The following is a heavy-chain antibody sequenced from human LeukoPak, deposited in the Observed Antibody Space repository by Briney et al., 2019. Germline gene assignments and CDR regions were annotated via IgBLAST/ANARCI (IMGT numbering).Heavy chain of an antibody. J-gene: IGHJ4*02. CDR3: ARDYIAPYSSGWYPDY. CDR2: ISRYNGDT. CDR1: GYSFTSYA. V-gene: IGHV1-18*04. D-gene: IGHD6-19*01. Sequence: ASVKVSCKASGYSFTSYAISWLRQAPGRGLEWMGWISRYNGDTKYAQKVQGRVTMTTDTSTSTAYMDLRNLRSDDTAVYYCARDYIAPYSSGWYPDYWGQGTLVTVSS.